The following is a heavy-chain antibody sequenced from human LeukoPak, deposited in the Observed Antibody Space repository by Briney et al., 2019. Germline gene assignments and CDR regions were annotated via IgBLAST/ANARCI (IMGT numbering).Heavy chain of an antibody. CDR1: GFTFSSYW. J-gene: IGHJ4*02. CDR3: ATGRSCTTCYLPDY. V-gene: IGHV3-7*01. CDR2: IKQDGSEK. Sequence: GGSLRLSCAASGFTFSSYWMSWVHQAPGKGLEWVANIKQDGSEKYYVDSVKGRFTISRDNAENSLYLQMNSLRAEDTAVYHCATGRSCTTCYLPDYWGQGTLVTVSS. D-gene: IGHD2-2*01.